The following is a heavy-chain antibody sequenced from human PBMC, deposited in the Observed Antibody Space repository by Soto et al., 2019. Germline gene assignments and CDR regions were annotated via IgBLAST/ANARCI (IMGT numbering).Heavy chain of an antibody. D-gene: IGHD5-12*01. V-gene: IGHV1-2*02. Sequence: QVKLVQSGAEVKKPGASVKVSCKASGNTFTDSSLHWVRQAPRQGFEWMGWINLNSGGTYYAQKFQGRVTMTRDTSITSAYMELNGLTSDDTAMYYCAIDLGGYDLYGPDAWGQGTLVTVSS. J-gene: IGHJ5*02. CDR2: INLNSGGT. CDR3: AIDLGGYDLYGPDA. CDR1: GNTFTDSS.